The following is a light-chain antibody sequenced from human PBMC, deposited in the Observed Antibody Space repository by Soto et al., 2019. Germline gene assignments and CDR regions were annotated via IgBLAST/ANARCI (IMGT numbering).Light chain of an antibody. CDR2: DAS. CDR3: QQYNNWPPWT. CDR1: QSIRTD. Sequence: DIVMTQSPATLSVSPGERATLSCRASQSIRTDLAWYQQKSGQGPRLLIYDASTRATGIPARFSGSRSGTEFTLTIGSLQSDDFSVYYCQQYNNWPPWTFGQGTKVDIK. V-gene: IGKV3D-15*01. J-gene: IGKJ1*01.